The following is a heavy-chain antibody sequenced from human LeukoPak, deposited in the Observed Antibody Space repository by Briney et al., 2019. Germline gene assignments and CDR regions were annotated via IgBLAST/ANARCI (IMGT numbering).Heavy chain of an antibody. J-gene: IGHJ4*02. D-gene: IGHD6-19*01. Sequence: PSETRSLTCTVSGGSISSYYWSWIRQPPGKGLEWIGYIYYSGSTNYNPSLKSRVTISVDTSKNQFSLKLSSVTAADTAVYYCARHRSSGREYEYYFDYWGQGTLVTVSS. CDR3: ARHRSSGREYEYYFDY. V-gene: IGHV4-59*08. CDR1: GGSISSYY. CDR2: IYYSGST.